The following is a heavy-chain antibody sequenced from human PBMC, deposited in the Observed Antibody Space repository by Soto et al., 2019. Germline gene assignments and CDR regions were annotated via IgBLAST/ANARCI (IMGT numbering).Heavy chain of an antibody. CDR2: IYSSGDS. Sequence: QVHLQESGPGLVKPSETLSLTCTVSGASVKGYYWSWIRQTPNNGLEWIAYIYSSGDSNYNPPLRSRVTISIDTSKNQCSLQMKSVTAADTAIYYCARMPRLGSETQLAFDMRGQGTKVTVSS. CDR3: ARMPRLGSETQLAFDM. D-gene: IGHD3-10*01. CDR1: GASVKGYY. J-gene: IGHJ3*02. V-gene: IGHV4-59*02.